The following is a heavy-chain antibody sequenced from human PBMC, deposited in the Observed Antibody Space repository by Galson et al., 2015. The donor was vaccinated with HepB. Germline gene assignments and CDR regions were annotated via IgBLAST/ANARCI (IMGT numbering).Heavy chain of an antibody. Sequence: SVKVSCKASGYTFTSSGISWVRQAPGQGLEWMGWISAYNGNTNYAQKLQGRVTMTRDTSTGTVYMELSSLRSEDTAVYYCARGPTVVTHLQYFQHWGQGTLVTVSS. J-gene: IGHJ1*01. V-gene: IGHV1-18*01. CDR2: ISAYNGNT. CDR1: GYTFTSSG. D-gene: IGHD4-23*01. CDR3: ARGPTVVTHLQYFQH.